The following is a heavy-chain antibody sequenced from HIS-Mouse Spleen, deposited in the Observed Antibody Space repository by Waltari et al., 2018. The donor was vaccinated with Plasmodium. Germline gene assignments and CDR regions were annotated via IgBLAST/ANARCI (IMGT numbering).Heavy chain of an antibody. Sequence: QVTLRESGPALVKPTQTLTLTCTFSGFSLSTSGMCVSWIRQPPGKALGWLDRMDWDDDKYYSKALKTRLTSSKDTSKNRVVLTMTNMDPGDTATYYCARHKKRGQLVRGYFDYWGQGTLVTVAS. CDR1: GFSLSTSGMC. CDR2: MDWDDDK. CDR3: ARHKKRGQLVRGYFDY. D-gene: IGHD6-6*01. J-gene: IGHJ4*02. V-gene: IGHV2-70*15.